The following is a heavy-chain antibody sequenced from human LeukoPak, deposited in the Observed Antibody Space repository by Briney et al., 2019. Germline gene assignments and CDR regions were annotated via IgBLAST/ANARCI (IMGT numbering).Heavy chain of an antibody. Sequence: SETLSLTCTVSGDSVTSYYWSWIRQSPGKGLEWIGYIYSGGRTIYNPSLKSRLTISSDTSKSQFSLKLSSVTAADTAVYYCARVANWNYFDYWGQGTLVTVSS. V-gene: IGHV4-59*08. CDR3: ARVANWNYFDY. D-gene: IGHD1-1*01. CDR1: GDSVTSYY. CDR2: IYSGGRT. J-gene: IGHJ4*02.